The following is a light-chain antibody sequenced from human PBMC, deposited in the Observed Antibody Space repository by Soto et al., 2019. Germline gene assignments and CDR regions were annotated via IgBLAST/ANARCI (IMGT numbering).Light chain of an antibody. CDR2: GAS. CDR3: QQSYSRPLT. CDR1: QYISSY. V-gene: IGKV1-39*01. Sequence: DIQMTQSPSSLSASVGDRVTITCRASQYISSYVNWYQQKPGKAPKXLIYGASDLQRGVPSRFSGSGSGTDLTLTINSLQPEDCETYYGQQSYSRPLTFGPGTKVDIK. J-gene: IGKJ3*01.